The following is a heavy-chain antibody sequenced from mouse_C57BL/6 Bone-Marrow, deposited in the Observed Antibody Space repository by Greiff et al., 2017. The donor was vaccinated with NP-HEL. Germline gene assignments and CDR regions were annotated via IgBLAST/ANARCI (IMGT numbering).Heavy chain of an antibody. D-gene: IGHD2-3*01. J-gene: IGHJ4*01. CDR2: IDPSDSYT. CDR1: GYTFTSYW. Sequence: VQLQQPGAELVRPGTSVKLSCKASGYTFTSYWMHWVKQRPGQGLEWIGVIDPSDSYTNYNQKFKGKATLTVDTSSSTAYMELRSLTSEDSAVYYCTRGEHDGYCYYAMDYWGQGTSVTVSS. CDR3: TRGEHDGYCYYAMDY. V-gene: IGHV1-59*01.